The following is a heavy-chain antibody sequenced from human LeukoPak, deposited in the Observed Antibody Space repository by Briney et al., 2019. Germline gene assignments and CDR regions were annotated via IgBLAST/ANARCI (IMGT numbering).Heavy chain of an antibody. V-gene: IGHV3-33*08. D-gene: IGHD3-3*01. Sequence: QPGGSLRLSCAASGFTFSSYAMSWVRQAPGKGLEWVAVIWYDGSNKYYADSVKGRFTISRDNSKNTLYLQMNSLRAEDTAVYYCARSQPSESYDFWSGYFDHWGQGTLVTVSS. CDR2: IWYDGSNK. J-gene: IGHJ4*02. CDR3: ARSQPSESYDFWSGYFDH. CDR1: GFTFSSYA.